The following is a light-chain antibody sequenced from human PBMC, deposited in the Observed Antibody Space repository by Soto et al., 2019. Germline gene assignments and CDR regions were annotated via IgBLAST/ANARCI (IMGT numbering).Light chain of an antibody. CDR1: QSVSSN. Sequence: EIVMTQAPATLSVSPGERATLSCRASQSVSSNLAWYQHKPGQAPRLLIYCASTRATGIPARFSGSGSGTEFTLTIGSLQSEDFAVYYCQQYNSWYTFGQGTKLEIK. V-gene: IGKV3-15*01. CDR2: CAS. J-gene: IGKJ2*01. CDR3: QQYNSWYT.